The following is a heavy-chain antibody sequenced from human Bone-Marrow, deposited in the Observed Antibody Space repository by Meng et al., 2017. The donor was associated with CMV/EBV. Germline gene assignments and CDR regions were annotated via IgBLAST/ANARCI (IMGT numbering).Heavy chain of an antibody. CDR3: ARARSATHFDY. Sequence: GESLKISCVASGFTFSSYEMNWVRQAPGKGLEWVSYISSSGTTIYYADSVKGRFIISREDAKNSVYLQMNGLRDGDTGLYFCARARSATHFDYWGQGTRVTVSS. CDR2: ISSSGTTI. V-gene: IGHV3-48*03. J-gene: IGHJ4*02. D-gene: IGHD1-26*01. CDR1: GFTFSSYE.